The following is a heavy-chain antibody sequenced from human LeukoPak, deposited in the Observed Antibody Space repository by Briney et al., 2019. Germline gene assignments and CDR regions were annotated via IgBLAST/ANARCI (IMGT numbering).Heavy chain of an antibody. CDR2: IFHSGTT. CDR3: ARSVAGSSFYYMDA. J-gene: IGHJ6*03. Sequence: SETLSLICSVSGGSIRGHYWSWIRRPPGKGLEWIAYIFHSGTTNYNPSLKSRVSISRDMSKNHVSLKMSSVTAADTAVYYCARSVAGSSFYYMDAWGNGTPVTVSS. V-gene: IGHV4-59*11. CDR1: GGSIRGHY. D-gene: IGHD6-25*01.